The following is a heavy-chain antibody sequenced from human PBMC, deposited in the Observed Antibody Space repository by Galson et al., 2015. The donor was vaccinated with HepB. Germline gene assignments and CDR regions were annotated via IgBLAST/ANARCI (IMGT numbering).Heavy chain of an antibody. CDR1: GFTFSSYG. J-gene: IGHJ4*02. D-gene: IGHD3-10*01. V-gene: IGHV3-30*18. CDR3: AKDSIYYYGSGSCDY. Sequence: SLRLSCAASGFTFSSYGMHWVRQAPGKGLEWVAVISYDGSNKYYADSVKGRFTISRDNSKNTLYLQMNSLRAEDTAVYYCAKDSIYYYGSGSCDYWGQGTLVTVSS. CDR2: ISYDGSNK.